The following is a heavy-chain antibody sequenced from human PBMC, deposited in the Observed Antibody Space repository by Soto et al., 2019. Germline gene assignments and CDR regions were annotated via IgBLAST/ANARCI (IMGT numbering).Heavy chain of an antibody. D-gene: IGHD3-10*02. CDR1: GYSISSGYY. CDR3: ARGVATRVPFDY. J-gene: IGHJ4*02. V-gene: IGHV4-38-2*01. Sequence: SETLSLTCAVSGYSISSGYYWGWIRQPPGKGLEWIGSIYHSGSTYYNPSLKSRVTISVDTSKNQFSLRLSSVTAADTAVYYCARGVATRVPFDYWGQGTLVTVSS. CDR2: IYHSGST.